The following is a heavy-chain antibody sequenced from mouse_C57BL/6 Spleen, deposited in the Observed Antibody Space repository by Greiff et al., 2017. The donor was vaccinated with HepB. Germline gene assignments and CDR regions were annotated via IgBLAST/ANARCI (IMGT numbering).Heavy chain of an antibody. J-gene: IGHJ2*01. D-gene: IGHD1-1*01. Sequence: VQLQQSGAELAKPGASVKLSCKASGYTFTSYWMHWVKQRPGQGLEWIGYINPSSGYTKYNQKFKDKATLTAEKSSSTAYMQLSSRTYEDVAVYYCARSGDYGSQPHFDYWGQCTTLTVSS. CDR1: GYTFTSYW. CDR2: INPSSGYT. V-gene: IGHV1-7*01. CDR3: ARSGDYGSQPHFDY.